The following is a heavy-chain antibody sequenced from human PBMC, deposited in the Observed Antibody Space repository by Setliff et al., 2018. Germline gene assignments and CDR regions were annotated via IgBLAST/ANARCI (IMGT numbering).Heavy chain of an antibody. CDR2: FIPILGAT. J-gene: IGHJ5*01. D-gene: IGHD3-16*01. CDR1: GGTFSSSG. V-gene: IGHV1-69*13. CDR3: ARELRSPYWHLDS. Sequence: SVKVSCKSSGGTFSSSGITWVRQAPGQGLQWLGRFIPILGATNYAQNFQGRVSISADESTTTGYMELRSLRSDDTAVYYCARELRSPYWHLDSWGQGTQVTVSS.